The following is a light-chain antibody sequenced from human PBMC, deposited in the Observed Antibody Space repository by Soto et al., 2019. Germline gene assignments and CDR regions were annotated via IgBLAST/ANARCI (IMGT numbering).Light chain of an antibody. Sequence: QSALTQPASVSGSPGQSITISCTGTTSDVGGYNFVSWYQLHPGKAPKLMIFEVSNRPSGVSNRFSGSKSGNTASLTISGLQAEDEADYYCSSYPSSGTRVFGPGTKLTVL. J-gene: IGLJ1*01. V-gene: IGLV2-14*01. CDR3: SSYPSSGTRV. CDR2: EVS. CDR1: TSDVGGYNF.